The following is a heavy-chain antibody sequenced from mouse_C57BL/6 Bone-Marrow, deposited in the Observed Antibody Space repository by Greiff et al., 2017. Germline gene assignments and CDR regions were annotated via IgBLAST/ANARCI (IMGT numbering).Heavy chain of an antibody. V-gene: IGHV1-9*01. J-gene: IGHJ4*01. Sequence: QVQLQQSGAELMKPGASVKLSCKATGYTFTGYWIEWVKQRPGHGLEWIGEILPGSGSTNYNEKFKGKATFTAVTSPHTAYMQHSSLTTEDSAIYYCARGNYVGCYAMDYWGQGTSVTVSS. CDR2: ILPGSGST. CDR1: GYTFTGYW. CDR3: ARGNYVGCYAMDY. D-gene: IGHD1-1*01.